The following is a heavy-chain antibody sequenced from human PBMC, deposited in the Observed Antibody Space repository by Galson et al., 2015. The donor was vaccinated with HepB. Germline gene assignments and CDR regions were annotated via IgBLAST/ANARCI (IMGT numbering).Heavy chain of an antibody. CDR1: EYSFTSYW. D-gene: IGHD3-3*01. V-gene: IGHV5-51*03. J-gene: IGHJ1*01. CDR2: IYPGDSET. CDR3: ARGTDLLSGQHSEF. Sequence: SGAEVKKPGESLKISCEGSEYSFTSYWIGWVRQTPGKGMEWMGIIYPGDSETKYSPSFQGHITISADKSINTAYLQWSSLQASDSAMYYCARGTDLLSGQHSEFWGQGTLVTVSS.